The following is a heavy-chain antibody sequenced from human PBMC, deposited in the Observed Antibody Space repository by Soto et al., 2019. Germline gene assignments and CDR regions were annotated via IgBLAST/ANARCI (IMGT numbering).Heavy chain of an antibody. CDR1: GGTFSTYA. CDR3: SSGIQLWLRRIHNGYSG. J-gene: IGHJ4*02. CDR2: IIPMFGTA. Sequence: QVQLVQSGAEVKKPESSVKVSCKAPGGTFSTYAISWVRQAPGQGLEWLGGIIPMFGTANYAQRFHDRVTITADESTNTVYMELSSLRSEDTAVYFCSSGIQLWLRRIHNGYSGWGQGTLVTVSS. D-gene: IGHD5-18*01. V-gene: IGHV1-69*12.